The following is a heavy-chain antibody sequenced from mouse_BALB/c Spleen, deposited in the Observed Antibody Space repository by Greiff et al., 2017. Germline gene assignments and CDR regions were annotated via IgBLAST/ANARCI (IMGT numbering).Heavy chain of an antibody. CDR1: GYAFTNYL. CDR2: INPGSGGT. Sequence: VQLQQSGAELVRPGTSVKVSCKASGYAFTNYLIEWVKQRPGQGLEWIGVINPGSGGTNYNEKFKGKPTLTADKSSSTAYMQLSSLTSDDSAVYFCAREGDGYPWYFDVWGAGTTVTVSS. D-gene: IGHD2-3*01. V-gene: IGHV1-54*01. J-gene: IGHJ1*01. CDR3: AREGDGYPWYFDV.